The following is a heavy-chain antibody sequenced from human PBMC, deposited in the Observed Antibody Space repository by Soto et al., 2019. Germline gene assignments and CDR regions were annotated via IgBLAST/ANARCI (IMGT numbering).Heavy chain of an antibody. CDR1: GFTFSSYG. Sequence: GGSLRLSCAASGFTFSSYGMHWVRQAPGKGLEWVAVIWYDGSNKYYADSVKGRFTISRDNSKNTLYLQMNSLRAEDTAVYYCARDRTAAGTDDYYYYYYGMDVWGQGTTVTVSS. D-gene: IGHD6-13*01. CDR2: IWYDGSNK. CDR3: ARDRTAAGTDDYYYYYYGMDV. J-gene: IGHJ6*02. V-gene: IGHV3-33*01.